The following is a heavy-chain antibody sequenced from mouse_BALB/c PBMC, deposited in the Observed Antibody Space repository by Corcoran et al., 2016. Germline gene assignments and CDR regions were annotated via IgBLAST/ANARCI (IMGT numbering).Heavy chain of an antibody. CDR1: GYTFTSYT. V-gene: IGHV1-4*02. J-gene: IGHJ3*01. CDR2: INPSSGNT. CDR3: ARNGYGNSFAY. D-gene: IGHD2-1*01. Sequence: QVQLQQSAAELARPGASVKMSCKASGYTFTSYTMHWVKQRPGQGLEWIGYINPSSGNTEYNQKFKDKTTLTADKSSSTAYMQLSSLTSEDSAVYYCARNGYGNSFAYWGQGTLVTVSA.